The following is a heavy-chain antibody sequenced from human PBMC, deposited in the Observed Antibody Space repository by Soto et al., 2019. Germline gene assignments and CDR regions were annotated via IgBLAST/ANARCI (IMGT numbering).Heavy chain of an antibody. CDR1: GYTFSAYD. J-gene: IGHJ6*02. Sequence: ASVKVACKTSGYTFSAYDIYWVREAPGQGLEWMGWIRAYNGDTNYAQKFQTRVTMTTDKSTDTAYMDLRSLTSEDTAIYYCARAGAAPYYYYGLDVWGQGTTVTVSS. CDR2: IRAYNGDT. CDR3: ARAGAAPYYYYGLDV. V-gene: IGHV1-18*01. D-gene: IGHD3-10*01.